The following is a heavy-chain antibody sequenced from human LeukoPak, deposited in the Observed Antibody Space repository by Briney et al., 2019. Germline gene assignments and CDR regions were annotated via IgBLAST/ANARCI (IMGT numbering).Heavy chain of an antibody. J-gene: IGHJ4*02. Sequence: GESLKISCKASGYTFTHQWIGGVRQLSGRGLEWMGIIYPRDSDTIYSPSFQGHVTISADTSINTAYLEWSSLEASDTAIYYCARHSDVIGAIWGQGTLVTVSS. CDR1: GYTFTHQW. CDR2: IYPRDSDT. V-gene: IGHV5-51*01. CDR3: ARHSDVIGAI. D-gene: IGHD3-10*01.